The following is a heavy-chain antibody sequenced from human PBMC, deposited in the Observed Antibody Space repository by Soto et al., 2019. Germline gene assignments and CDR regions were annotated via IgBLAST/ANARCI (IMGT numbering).Heavy chain of an antibody. CDR2: IIPILGIA. V-gene: IGHV1-69*02. D-gene: IGHD6-19*01. J-gene: IGHJ4*02. CDR1: GGTFNTYT. CDR3: ARGLGSGWQRIDY. Sequence: QVQLVQSGAEVKKPGSSVKVSCKASGGTFNTYTINWVRQAPGQGLEWMGRIIPILGIANYAQKFQGRVTIPADKSTTTAYMALSSLRSDDTAVYYCARGLGSGWQRIDYWGQGALVTVSS.